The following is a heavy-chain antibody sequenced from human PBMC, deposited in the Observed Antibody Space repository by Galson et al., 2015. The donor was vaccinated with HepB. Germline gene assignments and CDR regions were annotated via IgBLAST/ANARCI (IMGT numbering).Heavy chain of an antibody. CDR2: ISANSGNT. Sequence: SVKVSCKASGYTFTPNGISWVRQAPGQGLEWMGWISANSGNTKYAQNLQGRVTLTRDTSTSTAYLELRSLRSDDTAAYYCARETPDTYYFDYWGQGTLVTVSS. V-gene: IGHV1-18*04. D-gene: IGHD2-15*01. J-gene: IGHJ4*02. CDR1: GYTFTPNG. CDR3: ARETPDTYYFDY.